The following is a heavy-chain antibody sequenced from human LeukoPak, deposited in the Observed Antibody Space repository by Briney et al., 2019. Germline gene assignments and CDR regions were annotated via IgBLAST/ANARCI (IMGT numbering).Heavy chain of an antibody. J-gene: IGHJ4*02. CDR2: ISSSSSST. D-gene: IGHD5-12*01. CDR3: ARDHSAYGEG. Sequence: GGSLRLSCAASGFTFSDYYMSWIRQAPGKGLEWVSYISSSSSSTNYADSVKGRFTISRDNAKNLLYMQMNSLRAEDTAVYYCARDHSAYGEGWGQGTLVTVSS. CDR1: GFTFSDYY. V-gene: IGHV3-11*05.